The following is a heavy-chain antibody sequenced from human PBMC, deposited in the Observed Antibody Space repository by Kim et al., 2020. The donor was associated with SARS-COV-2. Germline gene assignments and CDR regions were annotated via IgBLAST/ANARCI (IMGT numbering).Heavy chain of an antibody. D-gene: IGHD3-16*02. CDR3: ARDCGTTYYDYVWGSYRSSRGMDV. CDR1: GYTFTSYY. CDR2: INPSGGST. V-gene: IGHV1-46*01. Sequence: ASVKVSCKASGYTFTSYYMHWVRQAPGQGLEWMGIINPSGGSTSYAQKFQGRVTMTRDTSTSTVYMELSSLRSEDTAVYYCARDCGTTYYDYVWGSYRSSRGMDVWGQGTTVTVSS. J-gene: IGHJ6*02.